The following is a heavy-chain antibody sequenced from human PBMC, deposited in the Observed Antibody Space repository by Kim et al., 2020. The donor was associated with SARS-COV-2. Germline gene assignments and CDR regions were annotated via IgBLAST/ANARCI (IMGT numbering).Heavy chain of an antibody. J-gene: IGHJ5*02. CDR2: IQYSGST. CDR1: GGSVSNVKYF. D-gene: IGHD1-20*01. Sequence: SETLSLTCTVSGGSVSNVKYFWSWIRQPPGKGLEWIGYIQYSGSTNYNPSLKSRVTISVDTSKNQFSLKLNSVIAADTAVYYCARVDGYKTGRSEYWFDPWGQGTLVTVSS. CDR3: ARVDGYKTGRSEYWFDP. V-gene: IGHV4-61*01.